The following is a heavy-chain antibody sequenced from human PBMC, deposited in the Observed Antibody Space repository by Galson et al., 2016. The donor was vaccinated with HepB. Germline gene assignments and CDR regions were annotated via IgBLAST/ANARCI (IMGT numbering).Heavy chain of an antibody. CDR2: IYYSGTT. D-gene: IGHD3-22*01. CDR3: ARHDYDSSGYNWFDP. V-gene: IGHV4-39*01. J-gene: IGHJ5*02. CDR1: GGSISSSGYY. Sequence: SETLSLTCTVSGGSISSSGYYWGWIRQPPGKGLEWIGSIYYSGTTYYNPSLKSRVTISLDTPKNQFPLKLRSVTAADTAMYYCARHDYDSSGYNWFDPWGQGTLVTVSS.